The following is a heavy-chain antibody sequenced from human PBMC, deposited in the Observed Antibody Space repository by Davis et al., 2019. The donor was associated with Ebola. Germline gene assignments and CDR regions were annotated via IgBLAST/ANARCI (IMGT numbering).Heavy chain of an antibody. D-gene: IGHD6-19*01. Sequence: AASVKVSCKASGYTFTGYYMHWVRQAPGRGLEWMGWINPNSGGTNYAQKFQGWVTMTRDTSISTAYMELSSLGSEDTAVYYCARGRIVAGTRGLSWFDPWGQGTLVTVSS. V-gene: IGHV1-2*04. CDR2: INPNSGGT. CDR3: ARGRIVAGTRGLSWFDP. CDR1: GYTFTGYY. J-gene: IGHJ5*02.